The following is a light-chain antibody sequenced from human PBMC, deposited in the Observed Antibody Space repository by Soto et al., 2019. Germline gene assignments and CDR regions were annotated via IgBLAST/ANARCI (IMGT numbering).Light chain of an antibody. V-gene: IGKV1-5*03. CDR3: QHSNGYPYS. CDR2: KAS. Sequence: DIQMTQSPSTLSASVGDRVTITCRASQSISTWLAWYQQKPGKAPKLLIYKASSLESGVPSRFSGSGSGTEFTLAISSLQPDDFATYYCQHSNGYPYSFGQGTKLEIK. J-gene: IGKJ2*03. CDR1: QSISTW.